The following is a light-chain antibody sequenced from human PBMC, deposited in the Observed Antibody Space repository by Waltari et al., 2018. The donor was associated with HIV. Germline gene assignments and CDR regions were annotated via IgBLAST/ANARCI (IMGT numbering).Light chain of an antibody. J-gene: IGLJ1*01. V-gene: IGLV2-14*01. CDR3: SSFSGGSSRYV. CDR2: EVN. CDR1: NSDIGSYNY. Sequence: QSALTQPASVSGSPGQSITISCTGTNSDIGSYNYVSWYQQDPGKAPKLIIYEVNNRPSGVSYRFSGSKSGNTASLTISGLQAEDEADYYCSSFSGGSSRYVFGSGTKVTVL.